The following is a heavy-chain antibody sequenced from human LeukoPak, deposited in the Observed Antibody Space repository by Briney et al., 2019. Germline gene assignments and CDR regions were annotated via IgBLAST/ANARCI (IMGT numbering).Heavy chain of an antibody. D-gene: IGHD4-23*01. J-gene: IGHJ5*02. V-gene: IGHV3-49*03. CDR3: TRLATGVWFDP. CDR2: IRSKAYGGTT. Sequence: GGSLRLSCTASGFTFGDYAMSWFRQAPGKGREGVGFIRSKAYGGTTEYAASVKGRFTISRDDSKSIAYLQMNSLKTEDTAVYYCTRLATGVWFDPWGQGTLVTVSS. CDR1: GFTFGDYA.